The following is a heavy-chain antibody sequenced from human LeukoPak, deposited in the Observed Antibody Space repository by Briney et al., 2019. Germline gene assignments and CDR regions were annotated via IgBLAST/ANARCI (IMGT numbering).Heavy chain of an antibody. V-gene: IGHV4-34*01. D-gene: IGHD3-22*01. Sequence: SETLSLTCAVYGGSFSGYYWSWIRQPPGKGLEWIGEINHSGSTNYNPSLKSRVTISVDTSKNQFSLKLSSVTAADTAMYYCARYWGPYDNSGAYFDYWGQGTLVTVSS. CDR1: GGSFSGYY. J-gene: IGHJ4*02. CDR3: ARYWGPYDNSGAYFDY. CDR2: INHSGST.